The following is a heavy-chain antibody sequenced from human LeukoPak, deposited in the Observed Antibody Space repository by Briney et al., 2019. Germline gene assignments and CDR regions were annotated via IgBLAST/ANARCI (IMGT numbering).Heavy chain of an antibody. CDR3: AREARHYYDSSGYPDY. V-gene: IGHV3-9*01. Sequence: GGSLRLSCAASGFTFDDYSMHWVRQAPGKGLEWVSGISWNSLSIGYADSAKGRFTISRDNSKNTLYLQMNSLRAEDTAVYYCAREARHYYDSSGYPDYWGQGTLVTVSS. CDR1: GFTFDDYS. CDR2: ISWNSLSI. D-gene: IGHD3-22*01. J-gene: IGHJ4*02.